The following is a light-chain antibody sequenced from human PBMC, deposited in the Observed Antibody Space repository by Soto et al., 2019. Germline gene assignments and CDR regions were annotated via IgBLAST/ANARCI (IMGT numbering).Light chain of an antibody. CDR1: ESIYSW. CDR3: QEYNTNSRT. J-gene: IGKJ1*01. CDR2: KTS. V-gene: IGKV1-5*03. Sequence: IQMTQSPSTLSASVGDTVTITCRASESIYSWLAWYKQIPGKAPHLLIYKTSVLQGGVPSRFSGSGSGADYTLTISSLQPDDFATYFCQEYNTNSRTFGQGT.